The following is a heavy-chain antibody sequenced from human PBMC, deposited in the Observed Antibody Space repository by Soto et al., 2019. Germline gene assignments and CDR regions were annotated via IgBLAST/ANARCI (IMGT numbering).Heavy chain of an antibody. D-gene: IGHD2-15*01. J-gene: IGHJ4*02. CDR1: GGSTSSYY. V-gene: IGHV4-59*01. CDR3: ASNDCSGGSCHFDY. CDR2: IYYSGST. Sequence: PSETLSLTCTVSGGSTSSYYWSWIRQLPGKGLEWIGYIYYSGSTNYNPSLKSRVTISVDTSKNQFSLKLSSVTAADTAVYYCASNDCSGGSCHFDYWGQGTLVTVSS.